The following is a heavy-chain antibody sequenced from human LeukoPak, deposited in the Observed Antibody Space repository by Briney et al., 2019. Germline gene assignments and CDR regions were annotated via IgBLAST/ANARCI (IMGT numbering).Heavy chain of an antibody. CDR3: ARVTGYYFDY. Sequence: GSLRLSCAASGFTVSSNYMNWVRQAPGKGLEWVSVIYSGGSTDYADSVKGRFTISRDSSKNTLYLQMNSLRAEDTAIYYCARVTGYYFDYWGQGTLVTVSS. CDR1: GFTVSSNY. D-gene: IGHD1-14*01. J-gene: IGHJ4*02. CDR2: IYSGGST. V-gene: IGHV3-53*01.